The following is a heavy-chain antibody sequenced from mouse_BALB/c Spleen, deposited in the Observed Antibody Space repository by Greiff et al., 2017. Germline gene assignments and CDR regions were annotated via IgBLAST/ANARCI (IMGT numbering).Heavy chain of an antibody. CDR2: ISYSGST. CDR3: ARGRGSLYWYFDV. Sequence: VQLKESGPSLVKPSQTLSLTCSVTGDSITSGYWNWIRKFPGNKLEYMGYISYSGSTYYNPSLKSRISITRDTSKNQYYLQLNSVTTEDTATYYCARGRGSLYWYFDVWGAGTTVTVSS. D-gene: IGHD1-1*01. V-gene: IGHV3-8*02. J-gene: IGHJ1*01. CDR1: GDSITSGY.